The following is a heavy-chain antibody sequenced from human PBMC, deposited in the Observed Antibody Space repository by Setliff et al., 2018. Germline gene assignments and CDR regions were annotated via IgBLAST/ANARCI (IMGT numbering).Heavy chain of an antibody. V-gene: IGHV4-4*07. CDR3: ARKGISALSGAFDM. CDR2: IYTSGST. D-gene: IGHD1-26*01. J-gene: IGHJ3*02. CDR1: GGSISNYY. Sequence: SETLSLTCTVSGGSISNYYWSCIRQPAGKGLEWIGRIYTSGSTNYNPSLKSRVTMSVDTSKNQFSLKLSSVTAADTAVYYCARKGISALSGAFDMWGQGTMVT.